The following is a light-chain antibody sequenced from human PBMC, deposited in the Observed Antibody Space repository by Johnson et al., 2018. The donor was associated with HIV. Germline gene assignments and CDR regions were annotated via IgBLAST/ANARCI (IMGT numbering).Light chain of an antibody. CDR3: GTWDSSLSAGV. J-gene: IGLJ1*01. Sequence: QSVLTQPPSVSAAPGQTVTISCSGSSSNIGSNYVSWYQQLPGTAPKLLIYDNNKRPSGIPDRFSGSKSGTSATRGITGLQTGDEADYYCGTWDSSLSAGVFGTGTKVTVL. CDR1: SSNIGSNY. CDR2: DNN. V-gene: IGLV1-51*01.